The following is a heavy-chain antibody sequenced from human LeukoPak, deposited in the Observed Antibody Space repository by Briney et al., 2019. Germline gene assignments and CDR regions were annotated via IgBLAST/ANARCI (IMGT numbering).Heavy chain of an antibody. Sequence: GGSLRLSCAASGFFFSNNAMSWVRQAPGKGLEWVSSLDTTGASTFFADSVRGRFTISRDNSKNTLYLQMSSLRAEDTAVYYCAKAGAALRFLEWLSAGIDYWGQGTLATVSS. J-gene: IGHJ4*02. CDR3: AKAGAALRFLEWLSAGIDY. V-gene: IGHV3-23*01. CDR1: GFFFSNNA. CDR2: LDTTGAST. D-gene: IGHD3-3*01.